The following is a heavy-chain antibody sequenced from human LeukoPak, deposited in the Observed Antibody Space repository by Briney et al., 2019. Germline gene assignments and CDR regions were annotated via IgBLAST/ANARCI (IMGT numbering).Heavy chain of an antibody. CDR3: VPGIGAAATGMYY. CDR1: GFTFSNYV. D-gene: IGHD6-13*01. J-gene: IGHJ4*01. CDR2: ITANGGST. V-gene: IGHV3-64D*06. Sequence: PGGSLRLSCSASGFTFSNYVMNWVRQAPGKGLEYVSSITANGGSTYYADSVKGRFTISRDNSKNTLYLQLSSVRGDDTAVYYCVPGIGAAATGMYYGGQEYRSPSPQ.